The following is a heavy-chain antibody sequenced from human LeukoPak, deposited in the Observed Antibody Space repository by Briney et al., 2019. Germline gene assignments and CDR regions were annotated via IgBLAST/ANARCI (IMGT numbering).Heavy chain of an antibody. D-gene: IGHD2-2*01. Sequence: SQTLSLTCTVSGGSISSGNYYWTWIRQPAGKGLEWIGRIYTSGSTNYNPSLKSRVTISLDTSKNQFSLKLSSVTAADTAVFYCARFTGYCSGTSCYPNAFDIWGQGTMVTVSS. V-gene: IGHV4-61*02. J-gene: IGHJ3*02. CDR2: IYTSGST. CDR3: ARFTGYCSGTSCYPNAFDI. CDR1: GGSISSGNYY.